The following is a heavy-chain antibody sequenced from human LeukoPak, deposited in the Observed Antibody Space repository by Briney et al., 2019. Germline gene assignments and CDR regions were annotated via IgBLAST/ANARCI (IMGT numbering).Heavy chain of an antibody. CDR1: GGSISSSSYY. D-gene: IGHD1-14*01. V-gene: IGHV4-39*01. J-gene: IGHJ4*02. CDR3: ASFPRYIGDGAANDY. CDR2: IYYSGST. Sequence: SETLSLTCTVSGGSISSSSYYWGWIRQPPGEGLEWIGSIYYSGSTYYNPSLKSRVTISVDTSKNQFSLKLSSVTAADTAVYYCASFPRYIGDGAANDYWGQGTLVTVSS.